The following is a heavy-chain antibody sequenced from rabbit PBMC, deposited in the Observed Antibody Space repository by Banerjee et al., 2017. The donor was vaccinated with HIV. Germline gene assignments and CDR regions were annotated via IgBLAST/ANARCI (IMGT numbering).Heavy chain of an antibody. D-gene: IGHD1-1*01. CDR1: GSDISSNA. Sequence: QEQLEESGGGLVKPEGSLTLTCKASGSDISSNAMCWVRQAPGKGLELIACIYSSNGDKWYASWVNGRFTISKTSSTTVTLQMTSLTAADTATYFCASGYSDVYFNLWGQGTLVTVS. J-gene: IGHJ4*01. V-gene: IGHV1S47*01. CDR3: ASGYSDVYFNL. CDR2: IYSSNGDK.